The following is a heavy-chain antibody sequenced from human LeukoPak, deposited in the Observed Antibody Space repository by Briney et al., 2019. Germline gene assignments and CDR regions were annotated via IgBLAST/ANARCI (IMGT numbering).Heavy chain of an antibody. J-gene: IGHJ3*02. V-gene: IGHV4-39*01. Sequence: SETLSLTCTVSGGSISSSNYYWGWIRQPPGKGLEWIGSIYYSGSTYYNPSLKSRVTISVVTSKNQFSLKLSSVTAADTAVYYCARRNGDYGDAFDIWGQGTMVTVSS. CDR1: GGSISSSNYY. D-gene: IGHD4-17*01. CDR2: IYYSGST. CDR3: ARRNGDYGDAFDI.